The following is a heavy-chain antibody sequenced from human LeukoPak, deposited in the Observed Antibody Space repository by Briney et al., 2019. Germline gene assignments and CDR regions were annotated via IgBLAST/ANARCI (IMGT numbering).Heavy chain of an antibody. CDR3: ARDSRPIVGPPGGYWFDV. Sequence: AAVKVTFSPSGYTFTDYYMHMVRQAPGQGLEWMGWINPNTVDTNYAQKFQGRVTMTRDTSISTAYMELGRLGSDDTAVYYCARDSRPIVGPPGGYWFDVWGKGTMVTVSS. CDR2: INPNTVDT. D-gene: IGHD1-26*01. J-gene: IGHJ5*02. V-gene: IGHV1-2*02. CDR1: GYTFTDYY.